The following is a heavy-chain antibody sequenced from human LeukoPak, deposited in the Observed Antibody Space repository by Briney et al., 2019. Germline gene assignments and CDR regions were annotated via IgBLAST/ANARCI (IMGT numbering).Heavy chain of an antibody. D-gene: IGHD2-2*01. Sequence: ASVKVSCKASGYTFTSYYMHWVRQAPGQGLEWMGIINPSGGSTSYAQKFQGRVTMTRDTSTSTVYMELSSLRSEDTAVYYCARVSDFNVRVLAAVYWGQGTLVTVSS. J-gene: IGHJ4*02. CDR1: GYTFTSYY. CDR2: INPSGGST. CDR3: ARVSDFNVRVLAAVY. V-gene: IGHV1-46*01.